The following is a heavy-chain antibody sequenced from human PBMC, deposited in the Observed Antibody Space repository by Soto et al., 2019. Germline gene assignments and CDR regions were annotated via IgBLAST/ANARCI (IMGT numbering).Heavy chain of an antibody. J-gene: IGHJ6*02. CDR3: ARGPVYYYYGMDV. V-gene: IGHV1-69*02. Sequence: QVQLVQSGAEVKKPGSSVKVSCKASGGTFSSYTISWVRQAPGQGLEWMGRIIPILGIANYAQKFQGRVTITADKSTSTAYMELSSLRSADTAVYYCARGPVYYYYGMDVWGQGTTVTVSS. CDR1: GGTFSSYT. CDR2: IIPILGIA.